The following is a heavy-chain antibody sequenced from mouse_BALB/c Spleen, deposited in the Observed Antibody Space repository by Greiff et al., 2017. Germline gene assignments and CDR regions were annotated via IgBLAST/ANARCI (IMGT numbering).Heavy chain of an antibody. V-gene: IGHV5-9-4*01. CDR3: ARRQLGTMDY. J-gene: IGHJ4*01. D-gene: IGHD3-2*01. CDR1: GFTFSSYA. Sequence: EVMLVESGGGLVKPGGSLKLSCAASGFTFSSYAMSWVRQSPEKRLEWVAEISSGGSYTYYPDTVTGRFTISRDNAKNTLYLEMSSLRSEDTAMYYCARRQLGTMDYWGQGTSVTVSS. CDR2: ISSGGSYT.